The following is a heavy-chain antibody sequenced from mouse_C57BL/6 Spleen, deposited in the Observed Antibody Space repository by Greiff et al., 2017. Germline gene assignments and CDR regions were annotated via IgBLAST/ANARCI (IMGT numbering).Heavy chain of an antibody. J-gene: IGHJ1*03. D-gene: IGHD1-1*01. CDR1: GYTFTSYG. CDR3: ARKEEPYYYGSSLYWYFDV. CDR2: IYPRSGNT. Sequence: VQLQQSGAELARPGASVKLSCKASGYTFTSYGISWVKQRTGQGLEWIGEIYPRSGNTYYNDKFKGKATLTADKSSSTAYMELRSLTSEDSAVYFCARKEEPYYYGSSLYWYFDVWGTGTTVTVSS. V-gene: IGHV1-81*01.